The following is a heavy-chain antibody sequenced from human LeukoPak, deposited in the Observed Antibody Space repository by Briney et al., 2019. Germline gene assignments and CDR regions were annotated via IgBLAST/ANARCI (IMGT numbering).Heavy chain of an antibody. CDR3: ARDVAVTYYYDSSGYYYFDY. CDR1: GYTFATYA. Sequence: GASVKVSCKASGYTFATYAMHWVRQAPGQRLEWMGWSNAGNGNTKYSQKLQGRVTMTTDTSTSTAYMELRSLRSDDTAVYYCARDVAVTYYYDSSGYYYFDYWGQGTLVTVSS. D-gene: IGHD3-22*01. J-gene: IGHJ4*02. V-gene: IGHV1-3*01. CDR2: SNAGNGNT.